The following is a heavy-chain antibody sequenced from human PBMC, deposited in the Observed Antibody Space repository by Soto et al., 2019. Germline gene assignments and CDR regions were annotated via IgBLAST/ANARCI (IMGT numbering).Heavy chain of an antibody. D-gene: IGHD3-3*01. CDR3: AKDTGLRFLEGLFGY. CDR2: ISGSGGST. V-gene: IGHV3-23*01. Sequence: EVQLLESGGGLLHLGGSLRLSWEPPDFPLSSLAMSGVRQVPGRGLDWVSAISGSGGSTYYADSVKGRFTISRDNSKNTLYLQMNSLRAEDTAVYYCAKDTGLRFLEGLFGYWGQGTLVTVSS. CDR1: DFPLSSLA. J-gene: IGHJ4*02.